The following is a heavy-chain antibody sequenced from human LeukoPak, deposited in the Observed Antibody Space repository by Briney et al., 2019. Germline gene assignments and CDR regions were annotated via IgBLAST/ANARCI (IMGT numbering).Heavy chain of an antibody. Sequence: PGGSLRLSRAASGFTFSTYSMKWVRQAPGKGLEWVSYISGSSGTIYYAESVKGRFTISRDNAKNSLYLQMNGLRDEDTAVYYCARDQSDYYGSGSYSEGSYWGQGTLVTVSS. D-gene: IGHD3-10*01. J-gene: IGHJ4*02. CDR1: GFTFSTYS. V-gene: IGHV3-48*02. CDR2: ISGSSGTI. CDR3: ARDQSDYYGSGSYSEGSY.